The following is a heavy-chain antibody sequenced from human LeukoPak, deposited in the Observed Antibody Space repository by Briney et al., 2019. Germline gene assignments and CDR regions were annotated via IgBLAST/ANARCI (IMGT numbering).Heavy chain of an antibody. D-gene: IGHD6-19*01. Sequence: GGSLRLSCAASGFTFSSYEMNWVRQAPGKGLEWVSYISSGGSISYYADSVKGRFTISRDNVKNSLFLQMNSLRVEDTAVYYCARQFGSGWQFEYWGQGTLVTVSS. V-gene: IGHV3-48*03. CDR1: GFTFSSYE. J-gene: IGHJ4*02. CDR3: ARQFGSGWQFEY. CDR2: ISSGGSIS.